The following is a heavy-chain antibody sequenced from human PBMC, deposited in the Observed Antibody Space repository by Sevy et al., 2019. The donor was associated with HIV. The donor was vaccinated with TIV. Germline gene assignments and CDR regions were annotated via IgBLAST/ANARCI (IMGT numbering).Heavy chain of an antibody. J-gene: IGHJ6*02. Sequence: GGSLRLSCAASGFTVSSKYMSWVRQAPGKGLEWVSVIYSGEYTYYADSVKGRFTISSDISKNTLNLEMNNLRAEDTAIYYCATTSTPLYYYALDVWDQGTTVTVSS. D-gene: IGHD1-26*01. CDR3: ATTSTPLYYYALDV. CDR1: GFTVSSKY. V-gene: IGHV3-53*01. CDR2: IYSGEYT.